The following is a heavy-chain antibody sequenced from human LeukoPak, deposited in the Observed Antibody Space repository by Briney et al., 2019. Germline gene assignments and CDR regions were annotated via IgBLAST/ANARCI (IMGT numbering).Heavy chain of an antibody. J-gene: IGHJ3*02. Sequence: GESLKISCKGSGYSFPNYWIGWVRQMPGKGLEWMGTIYHGDCDTTYKPSFQGQVTISADKSISTAYLQWSSLKASDTAMYYCARSRAEKVPVWGSYRHHDAFDIWGQGTRVTVSP. CDR1: GYSFPNYW. V-gene: IGHV5-51*01. CDR2: IYHGDCDT. D-gene: IGHD3-16*02. CDR3: ARSRAEKVPVWGSYRHHDAFDI.